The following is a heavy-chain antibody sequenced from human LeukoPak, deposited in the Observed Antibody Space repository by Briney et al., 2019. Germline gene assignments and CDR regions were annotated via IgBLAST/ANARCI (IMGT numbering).Heavy chain of an antibody. CDR2: ITSNGNSV. Sequence: GGSLRLSCAASGFTFSDYYMGWIRQAPGKGLEWISYITSNGNSVYYAASVKGRFTISRDNAKNSLYLQVNSLTAEDAAVYYCAREASHYYFDYWGQGTLVTVSS. CDR1: GFTFSDYY. CDR3: AREASHYYFDY. V-gene: IGHV3-11*04. J-gene: IGHJ4*02.